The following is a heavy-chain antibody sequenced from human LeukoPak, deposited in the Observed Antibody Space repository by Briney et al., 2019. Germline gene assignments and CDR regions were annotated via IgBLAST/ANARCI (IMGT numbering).Heavy chain of an antibody. J-gene: IGHJ6*02. D-gene: IGHD1-26*01. Sequence: ASVKVSCKASGYTFTNYGISWVRQAPGHGLEWMGWISAYNGNTKYAQKFQSRVTMTTDTSTNTVNMELRSLRSDDTAVFYCARSGSHNYYYYGMDVWGQGTTVIVSS. CDR3: ARSGSHNYYYYGMDV. CDR2: ISAYNGNT. V-gene: IGHV1-18*01. CDR1: GYTFTNYG.